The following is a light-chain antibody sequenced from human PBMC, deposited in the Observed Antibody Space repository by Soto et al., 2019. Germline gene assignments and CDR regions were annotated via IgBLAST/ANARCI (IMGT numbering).Light chain of an antibody. CDR3: SSYAGTNNVI. CDR1: SSDVGGYNY. CDR2: EVS. V-gene: IGLV2-8*01. Sequence: QSVLTQPPSASGSPGQSVTISCTGTSSDVGGYNYVSWYQQHPGKAPKLMIYEVSVRPSGVPDRFSGSKSGNTASLTVSGLQAEDEADYYCSSYAGTNNVIFGGGTKLTVL. J-gene: IGLJ2*01.